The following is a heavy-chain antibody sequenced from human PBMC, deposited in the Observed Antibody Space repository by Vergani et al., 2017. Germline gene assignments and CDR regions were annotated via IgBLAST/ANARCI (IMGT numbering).Heavy chain of an antibody. D-gene: IGHD2-15*01. CDR2: ISSSSSYT. V-gene: IGHV3-11*06. CDR3: ARRYCSGGSCYPDY. CDR1: GFTFSDYY. J-gene: IGHJ4*02. Sequence: QVQLVESGGGLVKPGGSLRLSCAASGFTFSDYYMTWIRQAPGKGLERVSYISSSSSYTNYADSVKGRFTISRDNAKKSLYLQMNSLRVEDTAVYYCARRYCSGGSCYPDYWGQGTLVTVSS.